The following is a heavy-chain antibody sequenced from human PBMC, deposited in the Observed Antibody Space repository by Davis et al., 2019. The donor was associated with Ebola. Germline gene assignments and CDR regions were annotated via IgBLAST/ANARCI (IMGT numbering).Heavy chain of an antibody. CDR3: TRHVPGDFWYFDL. Sequence: GESLKISCAASGFTFSSYGMHWVRQAPGKGLEWVAVVWSDGSKEYYADSVKGRFTISRDNSKNTLYLQMNTLRDEDTAVYHCTRHVPGDFWYFDLWGRGTLVTVSS. CDR2: VWSDGSKE. J-gene: IGHJ2*01. V-gene: IGHV3-33*01. D-gene: IGHD4-17*01. CDR1: GFTFSSYG.